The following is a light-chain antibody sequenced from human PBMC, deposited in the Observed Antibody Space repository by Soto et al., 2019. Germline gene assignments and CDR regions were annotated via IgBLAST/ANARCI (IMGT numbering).Light chain of an antibody. Sequence: DIVMTQSPLSLPVTPGEPASISCKSRQSLLHTNGYNYLDWYLQKPGQSPQLLIYLGSYRGSGVPDRFSGSGSGTDFTLKISRVEAEDVGVYYCMQVIEPPLLPFGGGPKVEIK. V-gene: IGKV2-28*01. J-gene: IGKJ4*02. CDR1: QSLLHTNGYNY. CDR2: LGS. CDR3: MQVIEPPLLP.